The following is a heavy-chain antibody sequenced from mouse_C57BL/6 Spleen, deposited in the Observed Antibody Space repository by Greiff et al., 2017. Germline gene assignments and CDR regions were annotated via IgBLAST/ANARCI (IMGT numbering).Heavy chain of an antibody. CDR3: TLLITTVVPYFDY. V-gene: IGHV14-1*01. J-gene: IGHJ2*01. CDR2: IDPEDGDT. CDR1: GFNIKDYY. Sequence: EVKLIESGAELVRPGASVKLSCTASGFNIKDYYMHWVKQRPEQGLEWIGRIDPEDGDTEYAPKFQGKATMTADTSSNTAYLQLSSLTSEDTAVYYCTLLITTVVPYFDYWGQGTTLTVSS. D-gene: IGHD1-1*01.